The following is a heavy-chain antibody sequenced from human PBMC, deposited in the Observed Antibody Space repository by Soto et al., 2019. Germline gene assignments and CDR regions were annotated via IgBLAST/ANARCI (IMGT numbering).Heavy chain of an antibody. J-gene: IGHJ4*01. V-gene: IGHV1-8*01. D-gene: IGHD6-13*01. CDR1: VSAFTSWD. CDR2: MNPRSGNT. CDR3: TDRSWTGAGLDV. Sequence: GXSGKVCYPCSVSAFTSWDFYLVRQAAGQGLECMGYMNPRSGNTGYEQKFQGRVTMTRDTSISTAYMELSSLTSDDTAVYYCTDRSWTGAGLDVWGQGTPVTVSS.